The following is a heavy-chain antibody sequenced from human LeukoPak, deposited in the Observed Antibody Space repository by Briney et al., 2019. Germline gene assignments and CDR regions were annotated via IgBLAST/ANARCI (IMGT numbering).Heavy chain of an antibody. J-gene: IGHJ4*02. Sequence: ASVKVSCKASGYTFTRYYIHWVRQAPGQGLEWMGIINPSGGSTSYAQKFHGRVTMTRDTSTSTVYMELSSLRSEDTAVYYCARPPHGANSLYYFDYWGQGTLVTVSS. V-gene: IGHV1-46*01. CDR1: GYTFTRYY. CDR2: INPSGGST. CDR3: ARPPHGANSLYYFDY. D-gene: IGHD4-23*01.